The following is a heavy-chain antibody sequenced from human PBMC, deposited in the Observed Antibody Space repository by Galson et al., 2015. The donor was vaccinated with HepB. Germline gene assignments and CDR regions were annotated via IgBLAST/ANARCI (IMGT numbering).Heavy chain of an antibody. J-gene: IGHJ5*02. Sequence: QSGAEVKKPGESLRISCKGSGYSFSSYWISWVRQMPGKGLEWMGRIDPSDSYTNYSPSFQGHVTISADKSISTAYLQWSSLKASDTAIYYCAIGRAVAGAHPGVHWLDPWGQGTLVTVPS. D-gene: IGHD6-19*01. CDR3: AIGRAVAGAHPGVHWLDP. CDR2: IDPSDSYT. V-gene: IGHV5-10-1*01. CDR1: GYSFSSYW.